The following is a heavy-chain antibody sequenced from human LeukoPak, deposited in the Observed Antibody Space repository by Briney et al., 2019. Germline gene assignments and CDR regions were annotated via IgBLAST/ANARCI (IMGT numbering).Heavy chain of an antibody. CDR3: ARVGDIVATIFSPPFDY. Sequence: GASVKVSCKASGYTFIAYYMHWVRQAPGQGLEWMGWINPNSGGTNYAQKFQGRVTMTRDTSISTAYMELSRLRSDDTAVYYCARVGDIVATIFSPPFDYWGQGTLVTVSS. J-gene: IGHJ4*02. D-gene: IGHD5-12*01. CDR2: INPNSGGT. V-gene: IGHV1-2*02. CDR1: GYTFIAYY.